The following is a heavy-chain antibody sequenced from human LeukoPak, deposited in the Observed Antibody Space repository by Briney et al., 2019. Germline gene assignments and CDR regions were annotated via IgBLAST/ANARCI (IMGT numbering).Heavy chain of an antibody. Sequence: PGGSLRLSCAASGFIFRGYSMNWVRQAPGKGLEWVSSISGSSDNIYYADSVKGRFTISRDNSKNTLYLQMNRLRAEDTAVYYCAKVKSKSIAVDYYYMDVWGKGTTVTVSS. J-gene: IGHJ6*03. CDR2: ISGSSDNI. D-gene: IGHD6-6*01. CDR1: GFIFRGYS. CDR3: AKVKSKSIAVDYYYMDV. V-gene: IGHV3-23*01.